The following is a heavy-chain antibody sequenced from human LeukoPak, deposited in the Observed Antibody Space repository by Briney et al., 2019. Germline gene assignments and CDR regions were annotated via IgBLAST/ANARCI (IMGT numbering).Heavy chain of an antibody. CDR2: ISAYNGNT. CDR1: GYTFTSYG. CDR3: ARDTYYYGSGMGGMDV. D-gene: IGHD3-10*01. J-gene: IGHJ6*02. V-gene: IGHV1-18*01. Sequence: ASVKVSCKASGYTFTSYGISWVRQPPGQGLEWMGWISAYNGNTNYAQKLQGRVTMTTDTSTSTAYMELRSLRSDDTAVYYCARDTYYYGSGMGGMDVWGQGTTVTVSS.